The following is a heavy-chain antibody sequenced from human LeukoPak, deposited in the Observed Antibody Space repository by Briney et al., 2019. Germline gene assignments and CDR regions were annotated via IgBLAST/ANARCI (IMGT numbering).Heavy chain of an antibody. CDR1: GYTFTSYG. CDR2: ISAYNGNT. CDR3: VRAYSYGYYDHY. J-gene: IGHJ4*02. V-gene: IGHV1-18*01. D-gene: IGHD5-18*01. Sequence: GASVNVSCKASGYTFTSYGISWVRQAPGQGLEWMGWISAYNGNTNYAQKLQGRVTMTTDTSTSTAYMELRSLRSDDTAVYYCVRAYSYGYYDHYWGQGTLVTVSS.